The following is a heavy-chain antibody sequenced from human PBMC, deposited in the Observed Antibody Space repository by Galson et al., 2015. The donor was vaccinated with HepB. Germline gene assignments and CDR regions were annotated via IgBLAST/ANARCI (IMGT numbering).Heavy chain of an antibody. CDR1: GYTFTSYG. D-gene: IGHD3-3*01. Sequence: SVKVSCKASGYTFTSYGISWVRQAPGQGLEWMGWISAYNGNTNYAQKLQGRVTMTTDTSTSTAYMELRSLRSDDTAVYYCARMGITIFGVVIQTQSDYYYYGMDVWGQGTTVTVSS. CDR2: ISAYNGNT. J-gene: IGHJ6*02. CDR3: ARMGITIFGVVIQTQSDYYYYGMDV. V-gene: IGHV1-18*04.